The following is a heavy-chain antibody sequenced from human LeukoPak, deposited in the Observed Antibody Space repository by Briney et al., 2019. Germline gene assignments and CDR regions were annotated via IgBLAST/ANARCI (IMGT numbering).Heavy chain of an antibody. CDR3: AVGRFSSSWYYFDY. Sequence: SETLSLTCAVYGGSFSGYYWSWIRQPPGKGLEWIGEINHSGSTNYNPSLKSRVTISVDTSKNQFSLKLSSVTAADTAVYYCAVGRFSSSWYYFDYWGQGTLVTVSS. CDR2: INHSGST. J-gene: IGHJ4*02. D-gene: IGHD6-13*01. V-gene: IGHV4-34*01. CDR1: GGSFSGYY.